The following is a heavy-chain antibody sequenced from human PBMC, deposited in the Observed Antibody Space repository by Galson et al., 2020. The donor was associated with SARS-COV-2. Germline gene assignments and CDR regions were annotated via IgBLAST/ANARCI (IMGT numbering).Heavy chain of an antibody. Sequence: GESLKISCAASGFTFDDYAMHWVRRAPGKGLEWVSVISWDGGGTYYADSVKGRFTISRDNSKNSLYLLMNSLRAEDTALYYCAKGVRSSFDSGVDPWGQGTLVTVSS. CDR2: ISWDGGGT. CDR3: AKGVRSSFDSGVDP. CDR1: GFTFDDYA. D-gene: IGHD6-13*01. J-gene: IGHJ5*02. V-gene: IGHV3-43D*03.